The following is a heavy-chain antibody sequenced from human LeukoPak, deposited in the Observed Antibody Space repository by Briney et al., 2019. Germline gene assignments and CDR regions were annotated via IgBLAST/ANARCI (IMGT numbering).Heavy chain of an antibody. CDR1: GYTFTGYY. CDR3: ARGYPLRYFDQYNWFDP. V-gene: IGHV7-4-1*02. Sequence: ASVKVSCKASGYTFTGYYMHWVRQAPGQGLEWMGWINTNTGNPTYAQGFTGRFVFSLDTSVSTAYLQISSLKAEDTAVYYCARGYPLRYFDQYNWFDPWGQGTLVTVSS. D-gene: IGHD3-9*01. CDR2: INTNTGNP. J-gene: IGHJ5*02.